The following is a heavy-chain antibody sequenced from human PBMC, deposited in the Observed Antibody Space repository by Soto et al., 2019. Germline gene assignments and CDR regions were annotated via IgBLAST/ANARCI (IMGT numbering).Heavy chain of an antibody. CDR1: GFTFSDFW. CDR3: ARQHSGSYYFDY. Sequence: PGGSLRLSCAASGFTFSDFWMSWVRQAPGKGLEWVANMNQDGNQKTYVDSVKGRFSISRDNAKNSLYLQINSLRAEDTAVYYCARQHSGSYYFDYWGQGTPVTVSS. V-gene: IGHV3-7*05. D-gene: IGHD1-26*01. J-gene: IGHJ4*02. CDR2: MNQDGNQK.